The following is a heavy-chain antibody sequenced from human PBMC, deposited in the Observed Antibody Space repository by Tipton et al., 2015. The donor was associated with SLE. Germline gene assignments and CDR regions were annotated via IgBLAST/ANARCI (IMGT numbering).Heavy chain of an antibody. CDR1: GGSFSGYY. CDR3: ARGAGWYGY. Sequence: TLSLTCAVYGGSFSGYYYSWIRQSPGKGLEWMGEIYPGGRTNYNPSLKSRVTMSVETSKNQFSLQLNSVTAADTAMYYCARGAGWYGYWGQGTLVTVSS. J-gene: IGHJ5*01. CDR2: IYPGGRT. V-gene: IGHV4-34*01.